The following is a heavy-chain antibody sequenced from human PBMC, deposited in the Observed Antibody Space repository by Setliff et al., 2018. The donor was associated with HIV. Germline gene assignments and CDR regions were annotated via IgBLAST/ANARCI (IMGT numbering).Heavy chain of an antibody. Sequence: PGESLKISCTGSGYSFSSYWIAWVRHTRGKGLEWMGVVLPGDSDTRYSPSFQGQVTISADVSLNTVFLQWTSLKTSDSAVYYCATRGLSGAGSPTEHWGQGTLVTVSS. D-gene: IGHD3-10*01. V-gene: IGHV5-51*01. CDR3: ATRGLSGAGSPTEH. CDR1: GYSFSSYW. J-gene: IGHJ4*02. CDR2: VLPGDSDT.